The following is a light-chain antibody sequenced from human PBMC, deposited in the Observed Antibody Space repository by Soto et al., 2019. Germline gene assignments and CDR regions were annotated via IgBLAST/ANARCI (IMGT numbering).Light chain of an antibody. V-gene: IGLV2-23*02. CDR2: EVN. Sequence: QSVLTQPASVSGSPGQSITISCTGTISDVGSHNLVSWYQQHPDKAPKLIIYEVNERPSGVSSRFSGSKSGNTASLTVSGLQPDDEADYHCCSFAGYNPFHYVFGTGTKVTVL. CDR1: ISDVGSHNL. J-gene: IGLJ1*01. CDR3: CSFAGYNPFHYV.